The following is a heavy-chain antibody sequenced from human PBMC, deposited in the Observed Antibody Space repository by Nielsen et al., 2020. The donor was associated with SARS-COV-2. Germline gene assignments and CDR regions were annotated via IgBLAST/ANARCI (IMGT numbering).Heavy chain of an antibody. CDR3: AREQWLLRTDAFDI. CDR2: ISWNSGSI. V-gene: IGHV3-9*01. D-gene: IGHD3-22*01. CDR1: GFTFDDYA. J-gene: IGHJ3*02. Sequence: SLKISCAASGFTFDDYAMHWVRQAPGKGLEWVSGISWNSGSIGYADSVKGRFTISRDNAKNTLYLQMNSLRAEDTAVYYCAREQWLLRTDAFDIWGQGTMVTVSS.